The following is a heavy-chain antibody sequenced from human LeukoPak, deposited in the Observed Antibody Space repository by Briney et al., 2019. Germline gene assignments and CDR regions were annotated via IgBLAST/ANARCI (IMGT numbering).Heavy chain of an antibody. CDR3: ARSVAYSSGDQDYFDY. CDR1: GFTFTNYD. D-gene: IGHD6-19*01. Sequence: GGSLRLSCAASGFTFTNYDMHWVRPATGKGLEWVSSIGTVGDTYYPDSVKGRFTISRENAKNSLYLQMNSLRAGDTAVYYCARSVAYSSGDQDYFDYWGQGTLVTVSS. J-gene: IGHJ4*02. CDR2: IGTVGDT. V-gene: IGHV3-13*01.